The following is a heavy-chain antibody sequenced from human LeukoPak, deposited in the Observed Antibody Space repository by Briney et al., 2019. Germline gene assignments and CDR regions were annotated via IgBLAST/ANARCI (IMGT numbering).Heavy chain of an antibody. CDR3: ARADIVATVPSYYYYYMDV. CDR1: GYTFTGYY. Sequence: ASVKISCKASGYTFTGYYMHWVRQAPGQGLEWMGWINPNSGGTNYAQKFQGRVTMTRDTSISTAYMELSRLRSDDTAVYYCARADIVATVPSYYYYYMDVWGKGTTVTVSS. J-gene: IGHJ6*03. CDR2: INPNSGGT. V-gene: IGHV1-2*02. D-gene: IGHD5-12*01.